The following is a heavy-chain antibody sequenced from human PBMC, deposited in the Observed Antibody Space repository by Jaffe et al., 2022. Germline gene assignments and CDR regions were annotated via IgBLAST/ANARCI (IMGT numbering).Heavy chain of an antibody. CDR2: IYHSGST. CDR3: ARRYCSDDSCYRDAFDI. J-gene: IGHJ3*02. D-gene: IGHD2-15*01. V-gene: IGHV4-38-2*01. Sequence: QVQLQESGPGLVKPSETLSLTCAVSGYSISSGYYWGWIRQPPGKGLEWIGNIYHSGSTYYNPSLKSRVTILVDTSKNQFSLKLSSMTAADTAVYYCARRYCSDDSCYRDAFDIWGQGTMVTVSS. CDR1: GYSISSGYY.